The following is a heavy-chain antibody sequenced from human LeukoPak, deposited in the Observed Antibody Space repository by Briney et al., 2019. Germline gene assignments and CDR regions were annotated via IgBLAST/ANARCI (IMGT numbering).Heavy chain of an antibody. CDR3: AKDFGSGGGYDGDHG. V-gene: IGHV3-23*01. Sequence: GGSLRLSCSVSGFTLNKYPMNWVRQAPGKGLEWISTLAYSGAAHYGDSVKGRFTISRDDSKNTMYLQMNSLRPEDTAIYFCAKDFGSGGGYDGDHGWGQGTLVTVSS. J-gene: IGHJ4*02. CDR1: GFTLNKYP. CDR2: LAYSGAA. D-gene: IGHD2-15*01.